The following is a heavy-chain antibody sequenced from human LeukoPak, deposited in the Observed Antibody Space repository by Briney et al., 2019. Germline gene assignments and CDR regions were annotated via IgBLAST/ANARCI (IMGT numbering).Heavy chain of an antibody. CDR2: ITYEGGDNQ. Sequence: GGSLSLSCAASGFIFSTYGMHWVRQAPGKGLEWVSFITYEGGDNQYYAESVKGRFTISRDNSKNTLYLQMISLRLEDAAVYYCAKDKEYASGSYPIESWGQGTLVTVSS. D-gene: IGHD3-10*01. CDR3: AKDKEYASGSYPIES. V-gene: IGHV3-30*02. J-gene: IGHJ4*02. CDR1: GFIFSTYG.